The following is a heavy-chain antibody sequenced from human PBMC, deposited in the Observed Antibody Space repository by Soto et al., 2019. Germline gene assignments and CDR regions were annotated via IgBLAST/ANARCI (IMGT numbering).Heavy chain of an antibody. V-gene: IGHV4-39*07. CDR2: ISYSGST. Sequence: SETLSLTCSVSGGSISGNYIYWGWIRQPPGKGLEWIGSISYSGSTNYNPSLKSRVTISVDTSKNQFSLKLTSVTAADTAVYYCARGKITGLFDYWGQGTLVTVSS. D-gene: IGHD2-8*02. J-gene: IGHJ4*02. CDR3: ARGKITGLFDY. CDR1: GGSISGNYIY.